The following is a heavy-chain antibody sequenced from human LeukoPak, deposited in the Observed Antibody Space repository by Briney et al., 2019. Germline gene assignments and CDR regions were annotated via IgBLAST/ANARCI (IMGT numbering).Heavy chain of an antibody. CDR3: VGFNYGDYPGDY. D-gene: IGHD4-17*01. V-gene: IGHV3-74*01. CDR1: GFTFSTYW. CDR2: INSDGSIT. J-gene: IGHJ4*02. Sequence: AGGSLRLSCAASGFTFSTYWMNWVRQAPGKGLVWVSRINSDGSITSYADSVKGRFTISRDNAKKTLYLQMNSLRAEDTAVYYCVGFNYGDYPGDYWGQGTLVTVSS.